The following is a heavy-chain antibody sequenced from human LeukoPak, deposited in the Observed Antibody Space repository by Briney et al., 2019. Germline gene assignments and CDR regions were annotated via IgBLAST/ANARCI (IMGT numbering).Heavy chain of an antibody. D-gene: IGHD2-15*01. J-gene: IGHJ4*02. CDR3: AREGVVGAYGHFDY. CDR1: GGSFSGYY. V-gene: IGHV4-34*01. CDR2: INHSGST. Sequence: SETLSLTCAVYGGSFSGYYWSWIRQPPGKGLEWTGEINHSGSTNYNPSLKSRVTISVDTSKNQFSLKLSSVTAADTAVYYCAREGVVGAYGHFDYWGQGTLVTVSS.